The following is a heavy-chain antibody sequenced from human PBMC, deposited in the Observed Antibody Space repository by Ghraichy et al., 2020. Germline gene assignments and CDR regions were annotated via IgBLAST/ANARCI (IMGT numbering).Heavy chain of an antibody. D-gene: IGHD3-3*01. CDR1: GASISNSY. V-gene: IGHV4-59*01. Sequence: SQTLSLTCTVSGASISNSYWGWLRQPPGKGLEWIAYMSYSGTMNYNPSLKSRVTILLDTSKNQLSLKVNSVTAADTAVYYCARYYGNGGFDYWGQGTLVTVSS. CDR3: ARYYGNGGFDY. J-gene: IGHJ4*02. CDR2: MSYSGTM.